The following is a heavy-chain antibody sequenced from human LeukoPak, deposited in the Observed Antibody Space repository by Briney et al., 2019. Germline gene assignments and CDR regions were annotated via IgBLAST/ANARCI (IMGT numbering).Heavy chain of an antibody. CDR2: ISSSSSTI. CDR3: ARSLVATTAYYYYGMDV. D-gene: IGHD5-12*01. CDR1: GFTFSSYS. Sequence: GGSLRLSCAASGFTFSSYSMNWVRQAPGKGLEWVSYISSSSSTIYYADSVKGRFTISRDNAKNSLYLQMNSLRAEDTAVYYCARSLVATTAYYYYGMDVWGQGTTVTVSS. V-gene: IGHV3-48*04. J-gene: IGHJ6*02.